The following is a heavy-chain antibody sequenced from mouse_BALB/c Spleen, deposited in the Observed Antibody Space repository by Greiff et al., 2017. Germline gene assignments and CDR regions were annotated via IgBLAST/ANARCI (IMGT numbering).Heavy chain of an antibody. CDR2: ISSGGGST. CDR1: GFAFSSYD. CDR3: ARHGATPYYYAMDY. V-gene: IGHV5-12-1*01. Sequence: EVNVVESGGGLVKPGGSLKLSCAASGFAFSSYDMSWVRQTPEKRLEWVAYISSGGGSTYYPDTVKGRFTISRDNAKNTLYLQMSSLKSEDTAMYYCARHGATPYYYAMDYWGQGTSVTVSS. D-gene: IGHD1-1*01. J-gene: IGHJ4*01.